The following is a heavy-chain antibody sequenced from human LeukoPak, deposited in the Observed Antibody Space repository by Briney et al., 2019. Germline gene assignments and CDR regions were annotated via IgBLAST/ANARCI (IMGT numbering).Heavy chain of an antibody. D-gene: IGHD3-3*02. J-gene: IGHJ4*02. Sequence: GGSLRLSCTASGFTFGDYAMSWVRQAPGKGLEWVGFIRSKAYGGTTEYAASVKGRFTISRDDSKSIAYLQMNSLKTEDTAVYYCTRVPIFGVVTPYFYYWGQRTLVTVSS. V-gene: IGHV3-49*04. CDR2: IRSKAYGGTT. CDR1: GFTFGDYA. CDR3: TRVPIFGVVTPYFYY.